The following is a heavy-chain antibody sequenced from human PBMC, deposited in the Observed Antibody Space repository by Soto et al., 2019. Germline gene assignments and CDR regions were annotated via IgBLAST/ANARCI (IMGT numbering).Heavy chain of an antibody. CDR2: INAGNGNT. CDR1: GYTFTSYA. D-gene: IGHD3-22*01. CDR3: ARGTTPSSGYNY. Sequence: ASVKVSCKASGYTFTSYAMHWVRQAPGQRLEWMGWINAGNGNTKYSQKFQGRVTITRDTSASTAYMELSSLRSEDTAVYYCARGTTPSSGYNYWGQGTLVTVSS. V-gene: IGHV1-3*01. J-gene: IGHJ4*02.